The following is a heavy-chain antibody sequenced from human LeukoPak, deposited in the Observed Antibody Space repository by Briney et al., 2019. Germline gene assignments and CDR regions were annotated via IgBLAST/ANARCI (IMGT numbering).Heavy chain of an antibody. J-gene: IGHJ5*02. Sequence: GSLRLSCAASGFTFSSYSMNWVRQAPGKGLEWVSSISSSSSYIYYADSVKGRFTISRDNAKNSLYLQMNSLRAEDTAVYYCARDSGYSGYDQNWFDPWGQGTLVTVSS. CDR1: GFTFSSYS. CDR2: ISSSSSYI. V-gene: IGHV3-21*01. D-gene: IGHD5-12*01. CDR3: ARDSGYSGYDQNWFDP.